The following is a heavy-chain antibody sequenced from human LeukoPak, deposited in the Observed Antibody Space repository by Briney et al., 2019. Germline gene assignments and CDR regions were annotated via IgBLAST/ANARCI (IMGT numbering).Heavy chain of an antibody. CDR2: INPSGGST. V-gene: IGHV1-46*01. CDR3: ARPTYYYDSSGYAFDI. J-gene: IGHJ3*02. CDR1: GYTFTSYY. Sequence: ASVKVSCKASGYTFTSYYMHWVRQAPGQGLEWMGIINPSGGSTSYAQKFQGRVTMTRDMSTSTVYMELSSLRSEDTAVYYCARPTYYYDSSGYAFDIWGQGTMVTVSS. D-gene: IGHD3-22*01.